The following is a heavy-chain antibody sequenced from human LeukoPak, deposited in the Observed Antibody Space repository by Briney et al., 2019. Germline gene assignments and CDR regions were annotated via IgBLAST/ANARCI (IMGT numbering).Heavy chain of an antibody. V-gene: IGHV3-21*01. CDR2: ISSSSSYI. J-gene: IGHJ4*02. CDR1: GFTFGSYS. D-gene: IGHD4-11*01. CDR3: ARDLPFNYPNFDY. Sequence: GGSLRLSCAASGFTFGSYSMNWVRQAPGKGLEWVSSISSSSSYIYYADSVKGRFTISRDNAKNSLYLQMNSLRAEDTAVYYCARDLPFNYPNFDYWGQGTLVTVSS.